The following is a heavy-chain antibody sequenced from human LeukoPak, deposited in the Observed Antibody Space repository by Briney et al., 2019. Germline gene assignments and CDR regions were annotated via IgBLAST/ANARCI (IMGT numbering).Heavy chain of an antibody. CDR2: IDSGGRT. J-gene: IGHJ5*01. Sequence: PGGSLRLSCAASGFTVSGNFMSWVRQAPGKGLEWVSVIDSGGRTHYADSVKGRFTISRDNSKNTLYLQMNSLRAEDTAVYYCARDEKNWFEYWGQGTLVTVSS. V-gene: IGHV3-53*01. CDR1: GFTVSGNF. CDR3: ARDEKNWFEY.